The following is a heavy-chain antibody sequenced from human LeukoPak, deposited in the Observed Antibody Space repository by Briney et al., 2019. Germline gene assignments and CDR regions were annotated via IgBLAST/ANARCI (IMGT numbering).Heavy chain of an antibody. J-gene: IGHJ4*02. CDR1: GFTFSDYY. Sequence: PGGSLRLSCAASGFTFSDYYMSWIRQAPGKGLEWVSYISSSGSTIYYADSVKGRFTISRDNAKNSLYLQMNSLRAEDTAVYYCARDVYFDWLLYPSSPSDFDYGGQGTLVTVSA. V-gene: IGHV3-11*01. CDR2: ISSSGSTI. D-gene: IGHD3-9*01. CDR3: ARDVYFDWLLYPSSPSDFDY.